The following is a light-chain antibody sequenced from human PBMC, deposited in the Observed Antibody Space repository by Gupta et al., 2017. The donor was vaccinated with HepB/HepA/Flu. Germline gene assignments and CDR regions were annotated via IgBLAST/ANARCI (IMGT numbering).Light chain of an antibody. V-gene: IGKV3-11*01. J-gene: IGKJ2*01. CDR3: QQRTKWLYT. Sequence: EIVLTQSPATLSLSPGERATLSCRASPNVSSYLAWYQQKPGQAPRLLIYDASNRATGIPARFSGSGSGTDFTLTISSLEAEDFAIYYCQQRTKWLYTFGQGTKLEIK. CDR2: DAS. CDR1: PNVSSY.